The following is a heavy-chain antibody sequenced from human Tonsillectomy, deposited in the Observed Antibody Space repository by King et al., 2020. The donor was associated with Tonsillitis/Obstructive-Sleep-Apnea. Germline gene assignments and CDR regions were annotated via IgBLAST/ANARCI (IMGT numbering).Heavy chain of an antibody. J-gene: IGHJ5*02. Sequence: VQLQESGPGLVKPSETLSLTCTVSGGSINTYYWSWIRQPPGKGLEWIGDFYYSGSTNHNPSLRSRLTISVDTSKNQFSLKLSSVTAADTAVHYCARPVAPAEGWFDPWGQGTLVTVSS. CDR1: GGSINTYY. CDR3: ARPVAPAEGWFDP. CDR2: FYYSGST. V-gene: IGHV4-59*08. D-gene: IGHD2-2*01.